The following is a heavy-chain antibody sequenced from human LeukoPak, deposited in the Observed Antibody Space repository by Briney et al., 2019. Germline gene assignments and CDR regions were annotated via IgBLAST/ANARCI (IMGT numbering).Heavy chain of an antibody. D-gene: IGHD4-17*01. CDR1: GFTFSTYS. CDR2: ISSSGSYI. Sequence: GGSLRLSCAASGFTFSTYSMNWVRQAPGKGLEWVTSISSSGSYIYYADSVEGRFAISRDSAKSSLYLQMSSLRAEDTAVYYCARDYYGDYGLDYWGQGTLVTVSS. V-gene: IGHV3-21*01. CDR3: ARDYYGDYGLDY. J-gene: IGHJ4*02.